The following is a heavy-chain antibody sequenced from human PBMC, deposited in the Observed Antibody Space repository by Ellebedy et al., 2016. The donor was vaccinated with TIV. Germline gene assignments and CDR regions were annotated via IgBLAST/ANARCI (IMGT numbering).Heavy chain of an antibody. CDR1: GGTFSSYT. Sequence: ASVKVSXXASGGTFSSYTITWVRQAPGQGLEWMGWISAYNGNTNYAQKLQGRVTMTTDTSTSTAYMELRSLRSDDTAVYYCARWRVYTDANYYYYYGMDVWGQGTTVTASS. CDR2: ISAYNGNT. V-gene: IGHV1-18*01. J-gene: IGHJ6*02. CDR3: ARWRVYTDANYYYYYGMDV.